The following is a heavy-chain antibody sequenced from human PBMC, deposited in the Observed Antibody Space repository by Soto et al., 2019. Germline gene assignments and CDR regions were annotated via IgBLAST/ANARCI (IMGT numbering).Heavy chain of an antibody. CDR3: AMVYAISPHYYYMDV. CDR2: INHSGST. Sequence: SETLSLTCAVYGGSFSGYYWSWIRQPPGKGLEWIGEINHSGSTNYNPSLKSRVTISVDTSKNQFSLKLSSVTAADTAVYYCAMVYAISPHYYYMDVWGKGTTVTVSS. J-gene: IGHJ6*03. D-gene: IGHD2-8*01. CDR1: GGSFSGYY. V-gene: IGHV4-34*01.